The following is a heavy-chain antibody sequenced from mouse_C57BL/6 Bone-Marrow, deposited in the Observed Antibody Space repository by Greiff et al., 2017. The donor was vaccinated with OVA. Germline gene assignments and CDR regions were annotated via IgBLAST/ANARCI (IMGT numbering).Heavy chain of an antibody. J-gene: IGHJ2*01. CDR3: ERRHGSSILDD. V-gene: IGHV1-69*01. CDR2: IDPSDSYT. Sequence: VQLQQPGAELVMPGASVKLSCKASGYTFTSYWMHWVKQRPGQGLEWIGEIDPSDSYTNYNQKFKGKSTLTVDKSSSTASMQLSSLTSEDSAVDDCERRHGSSILDDWGKGTTLTVAS. CDR1: GYTFTSYW. D-gene: IGHD1-1*01.